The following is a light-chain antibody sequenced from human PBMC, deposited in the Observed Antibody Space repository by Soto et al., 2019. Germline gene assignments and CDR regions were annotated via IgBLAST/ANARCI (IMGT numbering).Light chain of an antibody. CDR1: NIDVGLYDR. CDR3: SVYTKSNTGV. J-gene: IGLJ3*02. CDR2: EVS. V-gene: IGLV2-18*01. Sequence: QSVLTQPPSVSGSPGQSVSISCSGTNIDVGLYDRVSWYRQITGTAPKLFNYEVSHRPVEVPDRFSESKSANAAALTGSRLEPDDEDDYFCSVYTKSNTGVFGGGTKLTVL.